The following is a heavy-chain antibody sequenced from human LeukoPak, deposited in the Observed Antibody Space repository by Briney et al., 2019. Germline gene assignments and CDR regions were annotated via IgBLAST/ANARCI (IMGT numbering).Heavy chain of an antibody. Sequence: ASVKVSCKASGYTFTSYGISWVRQAPGQGLEWMGWISAYNGNTNYAQKFQGRVTITADESTSTAYMELSSLRSEDTAVYYCASEWYSSSWYYYYGMDVWGQGTTVTVSS. V-gene: IGHV1-18*01. D-gene: IGHD6-13*01. CDR1: GYTFTSYG. CDR2: ISAYNGNT. CDR3: ASEWYSSSWYYYYGMDV. J-gene: IGHJ6*02.